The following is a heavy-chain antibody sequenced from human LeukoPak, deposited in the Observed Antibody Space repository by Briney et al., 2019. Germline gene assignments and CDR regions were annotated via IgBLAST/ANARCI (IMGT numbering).Heavy chain of an antibody. CDR1: GFTFSSYV. V-gene: IGHV3-23*01. CDR3: AKGGYYDSSGYYYTYFDY. Sequence: PGGSLRLSCAASGFTFSSYVMSWVRQAPGKGLEWVSSISNSGGSTYYADSVKGRFTISRDNSKNTLYLQMNSLRAEDTAVYYCAKGGYYDSSGYYYTYFDYWGQGTLVTVSS. J-gene: IGHJ4*02. CDR2: ISNSGGST. D-gene: IGHD3-22*01.